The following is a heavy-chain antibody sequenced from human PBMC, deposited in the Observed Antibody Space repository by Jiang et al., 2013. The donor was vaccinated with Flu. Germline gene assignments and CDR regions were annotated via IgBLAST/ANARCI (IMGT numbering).Heavy chain of an antibody. Sequence: VQLVESGGGLVKPGGSLRLSCAASGFTFSDYYMTWIRQAPGKGLECVSYISGSGTAIYYADSVKGRFTISRDNAKNSLYLQMNSLRVEDTAVYFCARDYGGYDSYAFDVWGQGTMVTVSS. CDR1: GFTFSDYY. V-gene: IGHV3-11*01. CDR3: ARDYGGYDSYAFDV. CDR2: ISGSGTAI. D-gene: IGHD5-12*01. J-gene: IGHJ3*01.